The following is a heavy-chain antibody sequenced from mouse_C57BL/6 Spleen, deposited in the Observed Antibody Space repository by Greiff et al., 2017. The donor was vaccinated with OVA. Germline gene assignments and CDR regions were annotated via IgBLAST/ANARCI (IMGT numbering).Heavy chain of an antibody. Sequence: VQLQQPGAELVKPGASVKLSCKASGYTFTSYWMQWVKQRPGQGLEWIGEIDPSDSYTNYNQKFKDKATLTVDKSSSTAYMQLSSLTSEDSAVYYCARNGYGYAMDYWGQGTSVTVSS. CDR3: ARNGYGYAMDY. CDR1: GYTFTSYW. CDR2: IDPSDSYT. J-gene: IGHJ4*01. V-gene: IGHV1-50*01. D-gene: IGHD1-2*01.